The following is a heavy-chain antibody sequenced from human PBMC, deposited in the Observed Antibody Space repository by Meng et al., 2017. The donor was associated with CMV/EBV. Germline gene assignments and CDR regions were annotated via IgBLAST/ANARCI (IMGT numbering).Heavy chain of an antibody. V-gene: IGHV3-23*03. CDR2: IYSGGSST. J-gene: IGHJ6*02. CDR3: AKNRWYYDLAPMDV. Sequence: GESLKISCAASGFTFSGYAMSWVRQAPGKGLEWVSVIYSGGSSTYYADSVKGRFTISRDNSKNTLYLQINSLRAEDTAVYYCAKNRWYYDLAPMDVWGQGTTVTVSS. CDR1: GFTFSGYA. D-gene: IGHD3-3*01.